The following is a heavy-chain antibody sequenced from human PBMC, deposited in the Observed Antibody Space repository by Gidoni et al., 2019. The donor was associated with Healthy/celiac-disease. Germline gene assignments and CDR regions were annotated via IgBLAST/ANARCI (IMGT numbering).Heavy chain of an antibody. J-gene: IGHJ3*01. CDR1: RFTFSSYE. CDR3: ATRQYFG. Sequence: EVQLVESGGGLVQPGGQLRLSCAASRFTFSSYEMNGVRPAPGKGLEWVSYISSSGSTIYYADSVKGRFTISRDNAKNSLYLQMNSLRAEDTAVYYCATRQYFGWGQGTMVTVSS. D-gene: IGHD4-4*01. CDR2: ISSSGSTI. V-gene: IGHV3-48*03.